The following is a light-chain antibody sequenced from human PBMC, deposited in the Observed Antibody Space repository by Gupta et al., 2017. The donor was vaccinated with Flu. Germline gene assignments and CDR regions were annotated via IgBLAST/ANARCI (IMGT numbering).Light chain of an antibody. V-gene: IGKV1-33*01. CDR1: HDISNY. J-gene: IGKJ2*03. Sequence: DIQMTQSPSSLSASVGDRVTITCQASHDISNYLNWYQQKPGEAPKLLISDASKLETGVPSRFSGSESGTDFTFTITSLQPEDLATYYCQQEDNSPYSFGQGTKLDIK. CDR2: DAS. CDR3: QQEDNSPYS.